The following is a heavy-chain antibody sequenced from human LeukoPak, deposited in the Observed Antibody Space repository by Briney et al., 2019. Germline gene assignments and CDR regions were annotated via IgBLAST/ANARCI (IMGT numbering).Heavy chain of an antibody. CDR3: ARGGHYYDRGGYKIRFDY. D-gene: IGHD3-22*01. CDR2: INPNSGGT. J-gene: IGHJ4*02. V-gene: IGHV1-2*02. Sequence: ASVKVSCKASGYTFTGYYMHWVRQAPGQGLEWMGWINPNSGGTNYAQKFQGRVTMTRDTSISTAYMELSRLRSDDTAVYYCARGGHYYDRGGYKIRFDYGAQETLVTVSS. CDR1: GYTFTGYY.